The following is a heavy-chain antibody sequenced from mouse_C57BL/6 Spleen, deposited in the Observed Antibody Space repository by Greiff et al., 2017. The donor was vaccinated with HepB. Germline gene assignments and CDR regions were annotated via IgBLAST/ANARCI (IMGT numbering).Heavy chain of an antibody. J-gene: IGHJ1*03. Sequence: QVQLQHSGAELVKPGASVKISCKASGYAFSSYWMNWVKQRPGKGLEWIGQIYPGDGDTNYNGKFKGKATLTADKSSSTAYMQLSSLTSEDSAVYFCARDYGSSYGYFDVWGTGTTVTVSS. CDR3: ARDYGSSYGYFDV. CDR1: GYAFSSYW. V-gene: IGHV1-80*01. D-gene: IGHD1-1*01. CDR2: IYPGDGDT.